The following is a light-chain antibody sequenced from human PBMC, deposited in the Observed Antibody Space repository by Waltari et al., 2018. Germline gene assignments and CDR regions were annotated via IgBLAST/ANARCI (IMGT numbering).Light chain of an antibody. Sequence: NLMLTQPHSVSESPGKMVTISCTPSSGSIATHYVQWYQQRPGGSPTTVISAGNQRPYGVPDRFSGSIDTSSDSASLTISGLRPEDEADYYCQSYDNNNPVVFGGGTKLIVL. V-gene: IGLV6-57*01. CDR3: QSYDNNNPVV. J-gene: IGLJ2*01. CDR2: AGN. CDR1: SGSIATHY.